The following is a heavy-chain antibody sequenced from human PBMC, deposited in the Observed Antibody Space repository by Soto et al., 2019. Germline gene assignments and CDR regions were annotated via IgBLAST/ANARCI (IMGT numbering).Heavy chain of an antibody. J-gene: IGHJ2*01. CDR2: ISPSTGDT. D-gene: IGHD2-15*01. V-gene: IGHV1-18*01. CDR3: ARCYCSIGSCYACWHLDL. Sequence: QVHLVQSGAEVKEPGASVKVSCQASGYTFTNYAISWVRQAPGHGLEWMGWISPSTGDTDQAQRFQDRVTMTLDTSPTTANMEVRSLGTDDTAVYYCARCYCSIGSCYACWHLDLWGPGTLVTVSS. CDR1: GYTFTNYA.